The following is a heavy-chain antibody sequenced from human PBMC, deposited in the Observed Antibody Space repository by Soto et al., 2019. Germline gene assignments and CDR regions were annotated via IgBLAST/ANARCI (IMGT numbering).Heavy chain of an antibody. V-gene: IGHV4-59*12. CDR3: ARGLITGSHYSGGWYYFDS. J-gene: IGHJ4*02. D-gene: IGHD6-19*01. CDR2: IHYSGST. Sequence: SETLSLTCTVSGDSISSYYWSWIRQPPGKGLEWIGYIHYSGSTNYNPSLKSRVTISVDTSNSQFSLELSSVTAADTAVYYCARGLITGSHYSGGWYYFDSWGQGTQVTVSS. CDR1: GDSISSYY.